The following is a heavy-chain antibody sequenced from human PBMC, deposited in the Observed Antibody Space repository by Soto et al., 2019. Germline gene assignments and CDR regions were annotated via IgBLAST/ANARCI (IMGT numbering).Heavy chain of an antibody. V-gene: IGHV1-69*13. CDR3: GQFWKLEPKGGIDY. D-gene: IGHD1-1*01. J-gene: IGHJ4*02. CDR1: GGTFSSYA. CDR2: IIPIFGTA. Sequence: SVKVSCKASGGTFSSYAISWVRQAPGQGLGWMGGIIPIFGTANYAQKFQGRVTITADESTSTAYMELSSLRSEDTAVYYCGQFWKLEPKGGIDYWGEGTLVTLSS.